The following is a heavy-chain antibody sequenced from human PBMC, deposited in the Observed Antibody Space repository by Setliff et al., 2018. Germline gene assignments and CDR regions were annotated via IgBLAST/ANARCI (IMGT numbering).Heavy chain of an antibody. Sequence: EPLSLTCNVSGESFDTYYWSWIRQPPGKGLEWFGEINQSGGGDYNPSFKGRVTISVDTSKKQFSLTLRYVTAADTALYYCRQAVVGRDVFDVWGQGTVVTVSS. CDR1: GESFDTYY. CDR2: INQSGGG. J-gene: IGHJ3*01. CDR3: RQAVVGRDVFDV. V-gene: IGHV4-34*01. D-gene: IGHD1-1*01.